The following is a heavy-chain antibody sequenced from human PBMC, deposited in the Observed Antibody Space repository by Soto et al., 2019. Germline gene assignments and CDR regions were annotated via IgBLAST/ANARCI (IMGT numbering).Heavy chain of an antibody. J-gene: IGHJ4*02. D-gene: IGHD3-10*01. Sequence: ASVKVSCKASGGTFSSYAISWVRQAPGQGLEWMGGIIPIFGTANYAQKFQGRVTITADESTSTAYMELSSLRSEDTAVYYCARAVMVRGALDYWGQGTLVTVSS. CDR2: IIPIFGTA. CDR3: ARAVMVRGALDY. CDR1: GGTFSSYA. V-gene: IGHV1-69*13.